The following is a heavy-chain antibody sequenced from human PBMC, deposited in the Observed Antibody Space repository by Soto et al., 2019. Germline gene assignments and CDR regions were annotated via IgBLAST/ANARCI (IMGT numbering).Heavy chain of an antibody. J-gene: IGHJ4*02. CDR1: GFTFSSYS. Sequence: GGSLRLSCAASGFTFSSYSMNWVRQAPGKGLEWVSSISSSSSYIYYADSVKGRFTISRDNAKNSLYLQMNSLRAEDTAVYYCARDRQWFGELYGYYFDYWGQGTLVTVSS. CDR2: ISSSSSYI. D-gene: IGHD3-10*01. CDR3: ARDRQWFGELYGYYFDY. V-gene: IGHV3-21*01.